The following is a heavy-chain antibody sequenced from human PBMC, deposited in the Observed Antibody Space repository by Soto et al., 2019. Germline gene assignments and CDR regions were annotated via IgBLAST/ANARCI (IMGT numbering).Heavy chain of an antibody. CDR1: GFTFSDYY. V-gene: IGHV3-11*06. CDR3: ARVLGYGGNSVGAFGI. CDR2: ISSSSSYT. J-gene: IGHJ3*02. Sequence: GGSLRLSCAASGFTFSDYYMSWIRQAPGKGLEWVSYISSSSSYTNYADTVKGRFTFSRDNAKNSLYLQVNGLGAEDTAVYYCARVLGYGGNSVGAFGIWGQGTMVTVSS. D-gene: IGHD4-17*01.